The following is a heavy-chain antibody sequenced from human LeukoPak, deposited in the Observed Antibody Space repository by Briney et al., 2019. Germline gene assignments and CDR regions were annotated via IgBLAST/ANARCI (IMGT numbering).Heavy chain of an antibody. J-gene: IGHJ6*03. V-gene: IGHV4-38-2*01. CDR3: ARHDNYYYYMDV. CDR2: IYHSGST. CDR1: GYSISSGYY. D-gene: IGHD5-24*01. Sequence: SETLSLTCAVSGYSISSGYYWGWIRQPPGKGVEWIGSIYHSGSTYYNPSLKSRVTISVDTSKNQFSLKLSSVTAADTAVYYCARHDNYYYYMDVWGKGTTVTVSS.